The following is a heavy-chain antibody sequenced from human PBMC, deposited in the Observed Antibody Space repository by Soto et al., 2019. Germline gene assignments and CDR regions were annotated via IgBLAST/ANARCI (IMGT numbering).Heavy chain of an antibody. CDR1: VFTFNTYW. CDR3: ARGAKGQWLVDY. D-gene: IGHD6-19*01. J-gene: IGHJ4*02. Sequence: EVQLVESGGGLVQPGGSLRLSCAASVFTFNTYWLHWVRQAPGKGLVWVSRVNMDGSTTTYADSVRGRFTISRDNAKDTVYLEMNSLRDEDMAVYYCARGAKGQWLVDYWGQGTLVTVSS. CDR2: VNMDGSTT. V-gene: IGHV3-74*01.